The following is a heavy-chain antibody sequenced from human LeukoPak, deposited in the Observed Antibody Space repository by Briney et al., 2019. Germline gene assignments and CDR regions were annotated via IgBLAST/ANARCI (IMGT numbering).Heavy chain of an antibody. V-gene: IGHV1-2*02. D-gene: IGHD1-1*01. CDR1: GYTFTGYY. J-gene: IGHJ4*02. Sequence: ASVKVSCKASGYTFTGYYMHWVRQAPGQGLEGMGWINPNSGGTNYAQKFRGRVTMTEDTSTDTAYMELSSLRSEDTAVYYCAGRMSRNAQFDYWGQGTLVTVSS. CDR3: AGRMSRNAQFDY. CDR2: INPNSGGT.